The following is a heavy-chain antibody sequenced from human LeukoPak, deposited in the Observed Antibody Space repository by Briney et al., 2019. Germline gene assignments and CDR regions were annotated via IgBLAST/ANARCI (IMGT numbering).Heavy chain of an antibody. CDR3: ANRGTTGS. CDR1: GFTFSSYE. CDR2: ISSSGSTI. Sequence: GGSLRLSCAASGFTFSSYEMNWVRQAPGKGLEWVSYISSSGSTIYYADSVKGRFTISRDNAKNTLYLQMNSLTDADTAVYYCANRGTTGSWGQGTLVAVSS. V-gene: IGHV3-48*03. J-gene: IGHJ5*02. D-gene: IGHD1-1*01.